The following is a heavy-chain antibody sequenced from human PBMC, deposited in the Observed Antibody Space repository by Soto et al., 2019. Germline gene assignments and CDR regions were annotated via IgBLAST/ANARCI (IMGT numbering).Heavy chain of an antibody. D-gene: IGHD6-19*01. J-gene: IGHJ6*02. V-gene: IGHV3-23*01. CDR2: ISGSGGST. CDR3: AKDLSVAGSYYYYGMDV. CDR1: GFTFSSYA. Sequence: GGPLRLSCAASGFTFSSYAMSWVRQAPGKGLEWVSAISGSGGSTYYADSVKGRFTISRDNSKNTLYLQMNSLRAEDTAVYYCAKDLSVAGSYYYYGMDVWGQGTTVTVSS.